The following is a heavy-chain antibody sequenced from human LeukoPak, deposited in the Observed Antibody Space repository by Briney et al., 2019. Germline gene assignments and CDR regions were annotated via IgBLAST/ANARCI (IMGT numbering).Heavy chain of an antibody. CDR3: ARGLEYYDFWSGYYTGRPQYYFDY. D-gene: IGHD3-3*01. J-gene: IGHJ4*02. V-gene: IGHV4-39*07. CDR1: GGSISTTTYY. CDR2: IYYSGSS. Sequence: SEPLPLTCTVSGGSISTTTYYWGWIRQPPGKGLEGIGSIYYSGSSYYSPSLKSRVTISVDTSKNQFSLKLSSVTAADTAVYYCARGLEYYDFWSGYYTGRPQYYFDYWGQGTLVTVSS.